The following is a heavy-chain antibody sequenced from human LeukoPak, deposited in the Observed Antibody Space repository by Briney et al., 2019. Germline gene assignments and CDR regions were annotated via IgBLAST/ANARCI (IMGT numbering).Heavy chain of an antibody. J-gene: IGHJ4*02. Sequence: GGSLRLSCAASGFTFDAFGMTWVRQAPGKGLEWVSAIRGDAGSTGYADSVKGRFTISRDNAKNSLYLQMNSLRVEDTALYYCARVWAWGSGNYFDNWGQGTLVTVSS. CDR1: GFTFDAFG. CDR2: IRGDAGST. D-gene: IGHD7-27*01. V-gene: IGHV3-20*04. CDR3: ARVWAWGSGNYFDN.